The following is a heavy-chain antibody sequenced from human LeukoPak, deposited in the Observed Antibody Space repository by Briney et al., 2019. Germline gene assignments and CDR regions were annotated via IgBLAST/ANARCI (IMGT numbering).Heavy chain of an antibody. CDR2: IRYDGSNK. V-gene: IGHV3-30*02. D-gene: IGHD5-18*01. J-gene: IGHJ4*02. Sequence: PGGSLRFSCAASGFTFSSYGMHWVRQAPGKGLEWVAFIRYDGSNKYYADSVKGRFTISRDNSKNTLYLQMNSLRAEDTAVYYCANVNGYPRGVDYWGQGTLVTVSS. CDR1: GFTFSSYG. CDR3: ANVNGYPRGVDY.